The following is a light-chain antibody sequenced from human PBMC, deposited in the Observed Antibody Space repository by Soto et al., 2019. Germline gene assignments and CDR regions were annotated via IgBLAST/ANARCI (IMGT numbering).Light chain of an antibody. V-gene: IGKV3-20*01. CDR3: RQYSSSRLYT. Sequence: EIVLTQSPGPLSLSPGERATLSCRASQSVSSSYLSCYQQKPGQAPRLLIYGASSRSTGIPDRFRCSGSGTDFTITISIREHEDCVVYYCRQYSSSRLYTFGHGTKLEIK. CDR1: QSVSSSY. CDR2: GAS. J-gene: IGKJ2*01.